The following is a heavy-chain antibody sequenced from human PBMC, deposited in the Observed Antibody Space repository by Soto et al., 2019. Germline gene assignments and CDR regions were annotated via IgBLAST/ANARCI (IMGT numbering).Heavy chain of an antibody. J-gene: IGHJ4*02. V-gene: IGHV4-59*01. CDR1: GGPISSYY. CDR3: QLGYYDSSGYYIDY. D-gene: IGHD3-22*01. Sequence: PSETLSLTCTVSGGPISSYYWSWIRQPPGKGLEWIGYIYYSGSTNYNPSLKSRVTISVDTSKNQFSLKLSSVTAADTAVYYCQLGYYDSSGYYIDYWGQGTLVTVSS. CDR2: IYYSGST.